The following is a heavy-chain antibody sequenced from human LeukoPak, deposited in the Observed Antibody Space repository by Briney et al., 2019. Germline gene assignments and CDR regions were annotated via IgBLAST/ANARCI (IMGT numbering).Heavy chain of an antibody. D-gene: IGHD1-26*01. Sequence: GGSLRLSCAASGFTFSSYWMHWVRQAPGKGLVWVSRINSDGSSTSYADSVKGRFTISRDNAKNTLYLQMNSLRAEDTAVYYCASLFVPRGKWFDPWGQGTLVTVSS. CDR3: ASLFVPRGKWFDP. CDR2: INSDGSST. V-gene: IGHV3-74*01. J-gene: IGHJ5*02. CDR1: GFTFSSYW.